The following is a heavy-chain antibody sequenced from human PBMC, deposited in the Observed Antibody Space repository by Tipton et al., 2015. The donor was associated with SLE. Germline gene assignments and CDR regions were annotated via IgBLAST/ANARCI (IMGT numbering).Heavy chain of an antibody. CDR1: GDSISSGGHY. V-gene: IGHV4-31*02. CDR2: IYYSGRT. D-gene: IGHD3-3*01. J-gene: IGHJ4*02. CDR3: ARRCGMGLYR. Sequence: LRLSCTVSGDSISSGGHYWTWIRHHPGKGLEWIGYIYYSGRTHYNPSLQSRVTISVDTSKSQFSLRLNSVTAADTAVYYCARRCGMGLYRWGQGTLVTVSS.